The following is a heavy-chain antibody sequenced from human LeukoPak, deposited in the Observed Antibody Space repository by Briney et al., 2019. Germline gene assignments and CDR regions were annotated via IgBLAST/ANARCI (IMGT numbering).Heavy chain of an antibody. CDR2: IYSSGSF. CDR3: ARSGGSSSGSLGLWYSDI. J-gene: IGHJ3*02. Sequence: SETLSLTCTDSGGSISSYFWTWIRQPAGRGLEWIGHIYSSGSFKYTPSLKSRVTMSIDTSKNQLSLKLNSVTAADTAVYYCARSGGSSSGSLGLWYSDIWGQGTMVTVSS. D-gene: IGHD6-19*01. CDR1: GGSISSYF. V-gene: IGHV4-4*07.